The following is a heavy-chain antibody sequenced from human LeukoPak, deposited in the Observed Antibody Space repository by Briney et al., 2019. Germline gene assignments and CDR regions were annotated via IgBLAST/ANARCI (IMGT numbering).Heavy chain of an antibody. J-gene: IGHJ4*02. CDR1: GASMISSGYY. V-gene: IGHV4-39*01. CDR3: TRHAQVVASSLIDS. CDR2: ISYSGTT. D-gene: IGHD3-22*01. Sequence: SETLSLTCTVSGASMISSGYYGGWIRQPPGKGLEWIGIISYSGTTYYNPSLESRVIMYVDTSKKQFSLQLSSVTAADTAIYYCTRHAQVVASSLIDSWGQGTLVTVSS.